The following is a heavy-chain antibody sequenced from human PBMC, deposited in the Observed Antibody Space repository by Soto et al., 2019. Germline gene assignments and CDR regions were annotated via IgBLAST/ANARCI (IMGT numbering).Heavy chain of an antibody. CDR2: ISGSGDNT. CDR3: AKRPSYSGGDGHYYGMDV. D-gene: IGHD6-25*01. J-gene: IGHJ6*02. CDR1: GFTLSSFV. V-gene: IGHV3-23*01. Sequence: EVQLLESGGGLVQPGGSLRVSCAASGFTLSSFVMTWVRQTPGKGLEWVSDISGSGDNTYYAESVRGRFTISRDKSKNTLYLQMTSLRAEDTAVYYCAKRPSYSGGDGHYYGMDVWGQGTTVTVSS.